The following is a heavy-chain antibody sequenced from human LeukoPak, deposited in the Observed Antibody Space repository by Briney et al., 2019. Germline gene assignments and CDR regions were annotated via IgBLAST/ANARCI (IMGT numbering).Heavy chain of an antibody. CDR3: ARHGKKGIAVAGTLDY. D-gene: IGHD6-19*01. J-gene: IGHJ4*02. CDR1: GGSISSSSYY. Sequence: SETLSLTCTVSGGSISSSSYYWAWIRQPPGKGLGWIGGIYYSGSTNYNPSLKSRVTRSVDTSKNQFSLKLSSVTAADTAVYYCARHGKKGIAVAGTLDYWGQGTLVTVSS. V-gene: IGHV4-61*05. CDR2: IYYSGST.